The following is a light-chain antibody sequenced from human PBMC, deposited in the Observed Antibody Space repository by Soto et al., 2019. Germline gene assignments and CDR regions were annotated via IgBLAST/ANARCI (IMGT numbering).Light chain of an antibody. CDR2: DAS. V-gene: IGKV1-33*01. CDR1: QDINNY. CDR3: QQFDLFPLT. Sequence: DIQMTQSPSSLSASVGDIVVITCQASQDINNYLNWYQQKLGKAPKLLIYDASNLEPGVPSRFSGSGSGTHFTFTISSLQPEDYATYYCQQFDLFPLTFGGGTKVEIK. J-gene: IGKJ4*01.